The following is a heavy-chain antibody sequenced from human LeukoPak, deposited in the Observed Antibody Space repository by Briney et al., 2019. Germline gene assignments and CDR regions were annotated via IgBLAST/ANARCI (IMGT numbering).Heavy chain of an antibody. D-gene: IGHD3-22*01. CDR3: TTGFYYHSSGYHYSREDF. CDR2: ISSSGSYI. CDR1: RFTFSSYS. J-gene: IGHJ4*02. Sequence: GGSLRLSCAASRFTFSSYSMNWVRQAPGMGLEWVSSISSSGSYIYYADSVKGRFTISRDNAKNSLYLQMNSLKTEDTAVYYCTTGFYYHSSGYHYSREDFWGQGTLVTVSS. V-gene: IGHV3-21*03.